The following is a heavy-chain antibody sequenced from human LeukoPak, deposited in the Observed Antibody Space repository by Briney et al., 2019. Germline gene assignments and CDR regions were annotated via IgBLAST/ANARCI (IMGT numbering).Heavy chain of an antibody. D-gene: IGHD3-10*01. CDR2: INHSGST. Sequence: SETLSLTCAVYGGSFSNYYWSWIRQPPGRGLEWIGEINHSGSTSYNPSLKSRVTMSVDTSKNQFSLKLSSVTAADTAVYYCARVSWMGYGSGSYYYYMDVWGKGTTVTVSS. J-gene: IGHJ6*03. CDR3: ARVSWMGYGSGSYYYYMDV. V-gene: IGHV4-34*01. CDR1: GGSFSNYY.